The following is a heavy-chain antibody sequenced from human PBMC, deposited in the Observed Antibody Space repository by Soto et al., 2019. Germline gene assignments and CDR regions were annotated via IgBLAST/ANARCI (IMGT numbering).Heavy chain of an antibody. CDR3: ARALYFGVVVYYFDY. CDR2: ISAYNGNT. CDR1: GYTFTSYG. D-gene: IGHD3-3*01. J-gene: IGHJ4*02. V-gene: IGHV1-18*01. Sequence: QVQLVQSGAEVKKPGASVKVSCKASGYTFTSYGISWVRQAPGQGLEWMGWISAYNGNTNYAQKLQGRVTMTTDKSTSTAYMELRSLRSDDTAVYYCARALYFGVVVYYFDYWGQGTLVTVSS.